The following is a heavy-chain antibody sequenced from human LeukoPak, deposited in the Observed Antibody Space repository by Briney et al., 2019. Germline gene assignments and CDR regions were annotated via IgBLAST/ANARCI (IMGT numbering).Heavy chain of an antibody. V-gene: IGHV2-5*01. CDR3: AHRQVDCTNGVCFYYMDV. Sequence: ESGPTLVKPTQTPTLTCTFSGFSLSTSGVGVGWIRQPPGKALEWLALIYWNDDKRYSPSLKSRLTITKDTSKNQVVLTMTNMDPVDTATYYCAHRQVDCTNGVCFYYMDVWGKGTTVTVS. J-gene: IGHJ6*03. D-gene: IGHD2-8*01. CDR1: GFSLSTSGVG. CDR2: IYWNDDK.